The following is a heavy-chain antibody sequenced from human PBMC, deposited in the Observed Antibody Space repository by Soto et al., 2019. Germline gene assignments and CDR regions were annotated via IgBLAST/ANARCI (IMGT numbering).Heavy chain of an antibody. V-gene: IGHV3-72*01. J-gene: IGHJ6*02. CDR2: IRNKANRYIS. D-gene: IGHD3-10*01. CDR3: ASVLLWFGSYGMDV. Sequence: EVQLVESGGGLVQPGGSLRLSCAASGFSFSDHYMGWVRQAPGKGPEWVGRIRNKANRYISEYAASVKGRFTILRNDSKNSLYLQMNSLKTEDTAVYYCASVLLWFGSYGMDVWGQGTTVTVSS. CDR1: GFSFSDHY.